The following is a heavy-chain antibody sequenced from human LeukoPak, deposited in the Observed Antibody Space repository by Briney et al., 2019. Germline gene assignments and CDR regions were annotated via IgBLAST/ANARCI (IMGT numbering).Heavy chain of an antibody. CDR1: GGSISSYY. V-gene: IGHV4-4*07. CDR2: IYTSGST. D-gene: IGHD6-19*01. Sequence: PSENLSLNCTVSGGSISSYYWSWIRQPAAKGLEWIGRIYTSGSTNYNPSLKSRVTMSVDTSKNQFSLKLSSATGADTAVYYCARWVLAVAGDYFDYWGQGTLVTVSS. CDR3: ARWVLAVAGDYFDY. J-gene: IGHJ4*02.